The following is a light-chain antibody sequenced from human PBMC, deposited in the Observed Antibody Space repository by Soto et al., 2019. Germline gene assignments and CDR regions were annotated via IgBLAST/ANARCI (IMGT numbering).Light chain of an antibody. V-gene: IGLV2-11*01. Sequence: QSALIQPRSVSGCPGQSVTISCTGTSSDVGVYKYVSWYRQLPGKSPKLMSYDVIPRPSGVPDRFSGSKSGNTASLTISGLQDEDQDDYYCCSYAGDYTLVFGTGNKVNVL. CDR2: DVI. CDR3: CSYAGDYTLV. CDR1: SSDVGVYKY. J-gene: IGLJ1*01.